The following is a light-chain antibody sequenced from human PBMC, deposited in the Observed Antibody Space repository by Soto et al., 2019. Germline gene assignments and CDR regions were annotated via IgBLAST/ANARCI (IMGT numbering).Light chain of an antibody. CDR2: EVS. CDR3: SSYAGSDNSV. V-gene: IGLV2-8*01. Sequence: QSALTQPPSASGSPGQSVTISCTGTSSDVGGYDYVSWYQQHPGKAPKLMIYEVSKRPSGVPDRFSGSKSGNTASLTVSGHPAEDAADYYCSSYAGSDNSVFGGGTKLTVL. J-gene: IGLJ2*01. CDR1: SSDVGGYDY.